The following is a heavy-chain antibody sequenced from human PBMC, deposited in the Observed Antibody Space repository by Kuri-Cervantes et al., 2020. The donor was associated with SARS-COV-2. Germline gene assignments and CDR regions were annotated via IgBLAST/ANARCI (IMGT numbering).Heavy chain of an antibody. J-gene: IGHJ4*02. V-gene: IGHV3-11*06. CDR2: ISSSSSYT. D-gene: IGHD5-12*01. Sequence: GESLKISCAASGFTFSDYYMSWIRQAPGKGLEWVSYISSSSSYTNYADSVKGRFTISRDNAKNSLYLQMNSLRAEDTAVYYCARGSSGYDLTSDYWGQGTLVTVSS. CDR1: GFTFSDYY. CDR3: ARGSSGYDLTSDY.